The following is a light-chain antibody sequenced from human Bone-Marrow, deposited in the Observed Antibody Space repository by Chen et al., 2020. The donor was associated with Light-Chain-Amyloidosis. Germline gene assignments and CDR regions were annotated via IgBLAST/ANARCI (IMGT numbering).Light chain of an antibody. CDR3: QQYNNWPGT. Sequence: EIVLTQSPATLSVSPGERATLSCRASQSVSSNLAWYQQKPGQAPRLLIYGASTRATGIPARFSGSRSGTEFTLTISSLQSEDFAVYYCQQYNNWPGTFGPGTKVDIK. V-gene: IGKV3-15*01. CDR2: GAS. CDR1: QSVSSN. J-gene: IGKJ3*01.